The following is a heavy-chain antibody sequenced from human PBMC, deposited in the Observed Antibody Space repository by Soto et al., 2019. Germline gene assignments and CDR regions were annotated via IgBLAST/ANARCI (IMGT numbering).Heavy chain of an antibody. J-gene: IGHJ6*02. CDR2: ISGLSSYI. V-gene: IGHV3-21*02. D-gene: IGHD6-25*01. Sequence: EVQLVESGGGLVKPGGSLRLSCAASGFTFSRYGMNWVRQAPGKGLELVSSISGLSSYIYYADSVKGRFTVSRDNAKNSLYVQMNSLRDEDTAVYYCARDPQQRLADSYYYGMDVWGQGTTVIVSS. CDR1: GFTFSRYG. CDR3: ARDPQQRLADSYYYGMDV.